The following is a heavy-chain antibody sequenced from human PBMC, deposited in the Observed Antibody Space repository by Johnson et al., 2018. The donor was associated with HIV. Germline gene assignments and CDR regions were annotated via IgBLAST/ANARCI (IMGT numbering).Heavy chain of an antibody. V-gene: IGHV3-30-3*01. Sequence: QVQLVESGGGVVQPGTSLRLSCVASRLTLSDSYMSWIRQAPGKGLEWVAVISYDGSNKYYADSVKGRLTITRDNSKNKLYLQMNGLRAEDTAVYYCARATPGWELPDIWGQGTMVTVSS. J-gene: IGHJ3*02. CDR1: RLTLSDSY. D-gene: IGHD1-26*01. CDR2: ISYDGSNK. CDR3: ARATPGWELPDI.